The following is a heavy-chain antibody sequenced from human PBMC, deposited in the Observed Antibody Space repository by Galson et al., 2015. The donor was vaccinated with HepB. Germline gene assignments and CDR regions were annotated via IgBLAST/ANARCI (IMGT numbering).Heavy chain of an antibody. V-gene: IGHV3-23*01. CDR3: ARALWYRFDP. J-gene: IGHJ5*02. CDR1: GFTFSSYA. Sequence: SLRLSCAASGFTFSSYAMGWVRQAPGKGLEWVSDISHDAYDTFYADSVRGRFSISRDDSKNIVYLHMDSLRVEDTATYYCARALWYRFDPWGQGTLVTVSS. CDR2: ISHDAYDT. D-gene: IGHD3-10*01.